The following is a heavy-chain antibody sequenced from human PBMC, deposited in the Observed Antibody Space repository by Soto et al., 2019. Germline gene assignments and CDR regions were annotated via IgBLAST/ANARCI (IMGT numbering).Heavy chain of an antibody. Sequence: ASVEVSCKASGYTFTSYAMHWVRQAPGQRLEWMGWINAGNGNTKYSQKFQGRVTITRDTSASTAYMELSSLRSEDTAVYYCARDLGYCSGGSCYSLNWFDPWGQGTLVTVSS. CDR3: ARDLGYCSGGSCYSLNWFDP. CDR1: GYTFTSYA. CDR2: INAGNGNT. J-gene: IGHJ5*02. D-gene: IGHD2-15*01. V-gene: IGHV1-3*01.